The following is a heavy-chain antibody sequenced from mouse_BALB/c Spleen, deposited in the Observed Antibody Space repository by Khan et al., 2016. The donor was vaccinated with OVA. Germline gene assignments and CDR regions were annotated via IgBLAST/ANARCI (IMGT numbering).Heavy chain of an antibody. CDR3: ARDGSRYNYAMDY. Sequence: DVKLQESGPGLVKPSQSLSLTCTVTGYSITSDYAWNWIRQFPGNKLEWMGYISYSGSTSYNPSLKSRISITRDTSKNQFFLQLNSVTTEETATNYCARDGSRYNYAMDYWGPGTAVTVSS. CDR2: ISYSGST. D-gene: IGHD2-3*01. V-gene: IGHV3-2*02. CDR1: GYSITSDYA. J-gene: IGHJ4*01.